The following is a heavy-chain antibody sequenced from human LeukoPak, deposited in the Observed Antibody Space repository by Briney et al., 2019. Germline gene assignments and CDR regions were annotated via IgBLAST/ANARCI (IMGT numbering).Heavy chain of an antibody. V-gene: IGHV3-74*01. Sequence: PGGSLRLSCAASGFTFSSYWMHWVRQAPGKGLVWVSRINSDGSSTSYADSVKGRFTISRDNAKNTLYLQMNSLRAEDTAVYYRASWETYYYGSGSYYFNVREFDIWGQGTMVTVSS. CDR2: INSDGSST. J-gene: IGHJ3*02. CDR1: GFTFSSYW. CDR3: ASWETYYYGSGSYYFNVREFDI. D-gene: IGHD3-10*01.